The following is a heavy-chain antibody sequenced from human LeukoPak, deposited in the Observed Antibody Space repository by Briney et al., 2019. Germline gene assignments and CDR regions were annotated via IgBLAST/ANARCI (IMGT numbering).Heavy chain of an antibody. V-gene: IGHV3-33*01. Sequence: GRSLRLSCAASGFTFSSYGMHWVRQAPGKGLEWVAVIWYDGSNKYYADSVKGRFTISRDNSKNTLYLQMNSLRAEDTAVYYCASEWLLQYFQHWGQGTLVTVSS. CDR2: IWYDGSNK. CDR3: ASEWLLQYFQH. CDR1: GFTFSSYG. J-gene: IGHJ1*01. D-gene: IGHD3-22*01.